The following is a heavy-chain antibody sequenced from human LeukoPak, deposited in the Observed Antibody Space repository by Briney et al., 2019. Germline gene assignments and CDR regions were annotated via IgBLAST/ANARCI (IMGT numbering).Heavy chain of an antibody. CDR1: GFPVTNNY. CDR3: ASSNDSSGSNGD. J-gene: IGHJ4*02. CDR2: IDRCGST. V-gene: IGHV3-66*01. Sequence: GSLSLSCAAPGFPVTNNYMTWVRPAPGKGLEWVSVIDRCGSTFYADSVKGRFTISRDNSKNTLYLQMNSLRAEDTAVYYCASSNDSSGSNGDWGQGTLVTVSS. D-gene: IGHD3-22*01.